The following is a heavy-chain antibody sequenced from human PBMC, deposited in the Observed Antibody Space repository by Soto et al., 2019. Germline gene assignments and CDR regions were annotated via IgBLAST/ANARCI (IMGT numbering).Heavy chain of an antibody. D-gene: IGHD5-12*01. CDR3: ARDRHGWGATITQAGPDFDY. CDR1: GFTFSSYA. Sequence: GGSLRLSCAASGFTFSSYAMHWVRQAPGKGLEWVAVISYDGSNKYYADSVKGRFTISRDNSKNTLYLQMNSLRAEDTAVYYCARDRHGWGATITQAGPDFDYWGQGTLVTVSS. V-gene: IGHV3-30-3*01. J-gene: IGHJ4*02. CDR2: ISYDGSNK.